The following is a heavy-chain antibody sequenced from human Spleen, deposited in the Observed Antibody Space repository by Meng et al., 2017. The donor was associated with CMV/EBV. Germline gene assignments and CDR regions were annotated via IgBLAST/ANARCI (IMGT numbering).Heavy chain of an antibody. V-gene: IGHV4-38-2*02. CDR3: ARRGGLAARRGYSSGWYGDNAFDI. D-gene: IGHD6-19*01. CDR2: IHHSGTT. J-gene: IGHJ3*02. CDR1: GYSISSGFY. Sequence: GSLRLSCTVSGYSISSGFYWGWIRQPPGKGLEWIASIHHSGTTDYNPSLRRRVTISLDTSKSQFSLKLSSVTAADTAVYYCARRGGLAARRGYSSGWYGDNAFDIWGQGTMVTVSS.